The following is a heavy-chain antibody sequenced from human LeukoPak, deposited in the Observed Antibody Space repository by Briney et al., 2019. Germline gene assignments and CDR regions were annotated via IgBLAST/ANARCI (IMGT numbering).Heavy chain of an antibody. CDR2: ISSSGSTI. J-gene: IGHJ6*03. D-gene: IGHD1-26*01. Sequence: PGGSLRLSCAASGFTFSNYYMSWIRQAPGKGLEWLSYISSSGSTIYYADSVKGRFTISRDNAKNSLYLHMNSLRAEDTAVYYCARDFSDPNYYFCYMDVWGKGTRSPSP. V-gene: IGHV3-11*04. CDR1: GFTFSNYY. CDR3: ARDFSDPNYYFCYMDV.